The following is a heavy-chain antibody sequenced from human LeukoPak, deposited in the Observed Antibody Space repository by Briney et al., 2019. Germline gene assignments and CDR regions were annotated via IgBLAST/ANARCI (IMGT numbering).Heavy chain of an antibody. J-gene: IGHJ4*02. CDR1: GFTFSSYS. Sequence: GGSLRLSCAASGFTFSSYSMNWVRQAPGKGLEWVSSISSSSSYIYYADSVKGRFTISRDNAKNSLYLQMNSLRAEDTAVYYCAREIAAAGPFDYWGQGTLVTVSS. CDR2: ISSSSSYI. D-gene: IGHD6-13*01. CDR3: AREIAAAGPFDY. V-gene: IGHV3-21*01.